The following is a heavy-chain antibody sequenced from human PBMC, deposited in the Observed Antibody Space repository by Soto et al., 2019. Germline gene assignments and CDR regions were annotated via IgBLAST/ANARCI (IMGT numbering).Heavy chain of an antibody. D-gene: IGHD3-10*01. J-gene: IGHJ4*02. CDR2: ISGHNGNT. CDR1: GYSFTNYG. Sequence: ASVKVSGKASGYSFTNYGISWVRQAPGQGLEWMGWISGHNGNTNYAQKLQGRVTMTTDTSTSTAYMELRSLRSDDTAVYYCARDYYSLGSPRSPFFYWGQGTLVTVSS. V-gene: IGHV1-18*01. CDR3: ARDYYSLGSPRSPFFY.